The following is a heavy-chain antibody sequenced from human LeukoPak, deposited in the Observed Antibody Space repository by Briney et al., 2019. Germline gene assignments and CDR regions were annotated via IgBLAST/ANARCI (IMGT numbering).Heavy chain of an antibody. CDR1: GFTFTSSA. Sequence: ASVNVSCKASGFTFTSSAMQWVRQARGQRLAWIGWIVVGSGNTNYAQKFQERVTITRDMSTSTAYMELSSLRSEDTAVYYCAADRTPSATVTTFYYYYGMDVWGQGTTVTVSS. D-gene: IGHD4-17*01. CDR3: AADRTPSATVTTFYYYYGMDV. V-gene: IGHV1-58*02. J-gene: IGHJ6*02. CDR2: IVVGSGNT.